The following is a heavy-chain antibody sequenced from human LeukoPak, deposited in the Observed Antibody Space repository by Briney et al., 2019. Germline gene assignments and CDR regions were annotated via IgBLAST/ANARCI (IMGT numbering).Heavy chain of an antibody. CDR2: IYHNGIT. J-gene: IGHJ4*02. D-gene: IGHD3-10*01. CDR1: GGSISSGSYY. CDR3: AREATYYGSGSYFEGTFDY. V-gene: IGHV4-61*10. Sequence: PSETLSLTCTVSGGSISSGSYYWSGIRQPAGKGLEWIGYIYHNGITNYNPSLKSRVTISIDTSKNEFSLKLTSVTAADTAVYYCAREATYYGSGSYFEGTFDYWGQGSLVTVSS.